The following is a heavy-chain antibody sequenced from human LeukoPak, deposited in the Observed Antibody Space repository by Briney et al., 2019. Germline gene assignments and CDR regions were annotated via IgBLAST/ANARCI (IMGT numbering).Heavy chain of an antibody. CDR2: INPTTGDT. CDR1: GYTFTSYY. J-gene: IGHJ4*02. D-gene: IGHD6-19*01. V-gene: IGHV1-46*01. Sequence: GASVKVSCKASGYTFTSYYMHWVRQAPGQGLEWMGIINPTTGDTTYAQKFQGRLTMTRDMSTSTVYMELSSLTSEDTAVYYCARGGAGTLEAVDWGQGTLVTVSS. CDR3: ARGGAGTLEAVD.